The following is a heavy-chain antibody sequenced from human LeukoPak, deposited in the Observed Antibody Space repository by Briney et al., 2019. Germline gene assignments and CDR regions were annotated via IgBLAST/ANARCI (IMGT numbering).Heavy chain of an antibody. J-gene: IGHJ4*02. Sequence: PGGSLRLSCAASGFTFNTYGMHWVRQAPGKGLEWLALISYDGSNKYYVDSVKGRFTISRDNNKNSLYLQMNSLRGDDTAVYFCVRDSRPGGAMGLYHNFDHWGQGTLVTVSS. CDR1: GFTFNTYG. D-gene: IGHD3-16*01. CDR3: VRDSRPGGAMGLYHNFDH. CDR2: ISYDGSNK. V-gene: IGHV3-30*03.